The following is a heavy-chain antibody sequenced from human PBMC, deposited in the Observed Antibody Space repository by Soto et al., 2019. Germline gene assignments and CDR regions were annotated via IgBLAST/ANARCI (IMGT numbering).Heavy chain of an antibody. V-gene: IGHV1-18*01. CDR1: GYNFDDYS. CDR3: ARATGADKEDY. CDR2: IAVYNNRT. Sequence: ASVKVSCKTSGYNFDDYSIHWVRQAPGQGLEWVGWIAVYNNRTNYGQNFQGRISVTTDLSTNTVYMELTTLRAEDTAVYYCARATGADKEDYWGQGTLVTVSS. D-gene: IGHD3-10*01. J-gene: IGHJ4*02.